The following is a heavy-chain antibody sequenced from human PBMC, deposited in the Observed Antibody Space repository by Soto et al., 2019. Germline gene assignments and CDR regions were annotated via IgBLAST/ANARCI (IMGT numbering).Heavy chain of an antibody. Sequence: PGGSLRLSCAVSGFIFSDFSMNWVRQAPGKGLEWVASIGSSGGYIFYADSVKGRFTISRDNANKSLDLEINSLRGEDTAVYYCAREKKHQSLGGRFGMDVWGQGTTVTAP. CDR2: IGSSGGYI. CDR3: AREKKHQSLGGRFGMDV. CDR1: GFIFSDFS. J-gene: IGHJ6*02. D-gene: IGHD2-2*01. V-gene: IGHV3-21*01.